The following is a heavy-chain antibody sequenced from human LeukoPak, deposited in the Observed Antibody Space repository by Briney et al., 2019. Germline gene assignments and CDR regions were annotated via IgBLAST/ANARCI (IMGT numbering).Heavy chain of an antibody. CDR3: AKNRYCSGNTCFKDAFDI. Sequence: PGGSLRLSCAASGFTFSNYGMNWVRQAPGKGLEWVSLITGSGSSTFYADSVKGRFTISRDNSKNTLYLEMNGLRAEDTAMYYCAKNRYCSGNTCFKDAFDIWGQGTMVTVSS. D-gene: IGHD2-15*01. CDR1: GFTFSNYG. J-gene: IGHJ3*02. CDR2: ITGSGSST. V-gene: IGHV3-23*01.